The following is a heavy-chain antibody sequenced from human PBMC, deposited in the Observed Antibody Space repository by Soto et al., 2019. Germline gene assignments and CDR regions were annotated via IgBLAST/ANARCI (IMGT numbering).Heavy chain of an antibody. V-gene: IGHV1-69*08. Sequence: QVQLVQSGAELKKTGSSVTVSCRASGDTFSSYAVNWVRQAPGRGLEWMGRIITVLGTTDYAQNFKGRVTITAEKSTKTVYKERSSLRSDDTAVYYCARRRYCGYDCYHKHYYGMDVWGQGTTVTVAS. D-gene: IGHD2-21*01. CDR2: IITVLGTT. CDR3: ARRRYCGYDCYHKHYYGMDV. J-gene: IGHJ6*02. CDR1: GDTFSSYA.